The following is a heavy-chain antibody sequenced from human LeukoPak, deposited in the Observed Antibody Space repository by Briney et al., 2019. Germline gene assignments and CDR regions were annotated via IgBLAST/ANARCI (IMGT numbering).Heavy chain of an antibody. CDR2: INPNSCGT. CDR1: VDTFTAYY. V-gene: IGHV1-2*02. J-gene: IGHJ3*02. D-gene: IGHD5-12*01. CDR3: ASEIVATDAFDI. Sequence: ASVKVSCKAAVDTFTAYYRHGVRQAPGQGLEWMGWINPNSCGTNYAQRFQGRVTMTRNASINTAYMELSRLKSDDTAVYYVASEIVATDAFDIWGQGTTVTVSS.